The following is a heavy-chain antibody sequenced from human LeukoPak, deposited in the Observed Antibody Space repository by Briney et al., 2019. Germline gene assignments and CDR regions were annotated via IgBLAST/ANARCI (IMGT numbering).Heavy chain of an antibody. Sequence: SETLSLTCTVSGGSISSGGYYWSWIRQHPGKGLEWIGYINYSGSTYYNPSLKSRVTISVDTSKNQFSLKLSSVTAADTAVYYCARVATVTTDVDYWGQGTLVTVSS. CDR2: INYSGST. J-gene: IGHJ4*02. CDR3: ARVATVTTDVDY. V-gene: IGHV4-31*03. CDR1: GGSISSGGYY. D-gene: IGHD4-17*01.